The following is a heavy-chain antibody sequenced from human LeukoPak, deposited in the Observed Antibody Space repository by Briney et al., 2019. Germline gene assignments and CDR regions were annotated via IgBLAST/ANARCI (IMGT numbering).Heavy chain of an antibody. D-gene: IGHD6-19*01. Sequence: SGTLSLTCTVSGGSISSSSYYWGWIRQPPGKGLEWIGSIYYSGSTYYNPSLKSRVTISVDTSKNQFSLKLSSVTAADTAVYYCARSSGWYYYFDYWGQGTLVTVSS. CDR1: GGSISSSSYY. J-gene: IGHJ4*02. CDR3: ARSSGWYYYFDY. CDR2: IYYSGST. V-gene: IGHV4-39*07.